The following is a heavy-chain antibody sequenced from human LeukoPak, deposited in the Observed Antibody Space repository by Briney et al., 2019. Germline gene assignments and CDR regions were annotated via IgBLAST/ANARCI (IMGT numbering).Heavy chain of an antibody. CDR1: GFTFSSYA. CDR2: IGTSSTTI. V-gene: IGHV3-48*01. Sequence: PGGSLRLSCAASGFTFSSYAMSWVRQAPGKGLEWGSNIGTSSTTIYYADSVKGRFTISRDNAKNSLYLQMNSLRADDTAVYYCARFAAGGSYYYYMDVWGKGTTVTVSS. J-gene: IGHJ6*03. D-gene: IGHD6-25*01. CDR3: ARFAAGGSYYYYMDV.